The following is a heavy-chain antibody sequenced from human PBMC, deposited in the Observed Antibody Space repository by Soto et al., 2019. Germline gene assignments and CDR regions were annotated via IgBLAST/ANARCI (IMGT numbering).Heavy chain of an antibody. J-gene: IGHJ5*02. CDR1: GFTFSSYT. V-gene: IGHV3-21*01. CDR2: ITSSSTYI. CDR3: ARDPDSSSSNT. Sequence: GGSLRLSCAASGFTFSSYTMNWVRQAPGKGLEWVSSITSSSTYIYYADSVKGRFTISRGNAKNSLYLQMNSLRAEDTAVYYCARDPDSSSSNTWGQGTLVTVSS. D-gene: IGHD6-6*01.